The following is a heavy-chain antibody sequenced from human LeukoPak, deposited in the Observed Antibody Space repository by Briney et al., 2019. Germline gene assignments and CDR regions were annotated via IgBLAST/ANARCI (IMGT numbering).Heavy chain of an antibody. CDR2: IYYSGST. CDR3: ARERGADDCSSTSCYDRGYYYYYYYMDV. V-gene: IGHV4-39*07. J-gene: IGHJ6*03. CDR1: GGSISSSSYY. Sequence: PSETLSLTCTVSGGSISSSSYYWGWIRQPPGKGLEWIGSIYYSGSTYYNPSLKSRVTISVDTSKNQFSLKLSSVTAADTAVYYCARERGADDCSSTSCYDRGYYYYYYYMDVWGKGTTVTVSS. D-gene: IGHD2-2*01.